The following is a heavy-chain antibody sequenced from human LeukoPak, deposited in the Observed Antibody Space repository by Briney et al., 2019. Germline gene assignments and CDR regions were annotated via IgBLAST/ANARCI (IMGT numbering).Heavy chain of an antibody. Sequence: PSETLSLTCTVSGDSINNYLWTWIRQPAGKGLEWIGRIYSSGTTNYNPSLQSRLIMSVDTSKNQFSLNLSSVAAADTVVYYCGRDANARAWDYWGQGILVTVSS. CDR2: IYSSGTT. V-gene: IGHV4-4*07. J-gene: IGHJ4*02. D-gene: IGHD1-1*01. CDR3: GRDANARAWDY. CDR1: GDSINNYL.